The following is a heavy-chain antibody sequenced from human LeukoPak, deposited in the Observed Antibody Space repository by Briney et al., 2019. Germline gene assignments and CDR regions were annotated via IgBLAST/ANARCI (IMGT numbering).Heavy chain of an antibody. Sequence: SETLSLTCAVYGGSFSGYYWSWIRQPPGKGLEWIGEINHSGSTNYNPSLKSRVTISVDTSKNQFSLKLSSVTAADTAVYYCARPRRRYGDYTIDYWGQGTLVTVSS. J-gene: IGHJ4*02. CDR3: ARPRRRYGDYTIDY. CDR2: INHSGST. CDR1: GGSFSGYY. D-gene: IGHD4-17*01. V-gene: IGHV4-34*01.